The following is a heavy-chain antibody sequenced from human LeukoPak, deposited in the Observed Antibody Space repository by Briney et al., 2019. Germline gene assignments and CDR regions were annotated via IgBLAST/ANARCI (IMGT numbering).Heavy chain of an antibody. CDR3: ARDPSAWSGYYDY. CDR1: GFTVSSNY. V-gene: IGHV3-66*01. J-gene: IGHJ4*02. CDR2: IYSGGST. Sequence: GGSLRLSCAASGFTVSSNYMSWVRQAPGKGLEWVSVIYSGGSTYYADSVKGRFTISRDNSKNTLYLQMNSLRAEDTAVYYCARDPSAWSGYYDYWGQGTLVTVSS. D-gene: IGHD3-3*01.